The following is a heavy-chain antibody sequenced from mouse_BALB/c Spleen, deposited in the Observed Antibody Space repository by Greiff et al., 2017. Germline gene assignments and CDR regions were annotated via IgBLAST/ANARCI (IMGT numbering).Heavy chain of an antibody. CDR1: GYTFTDYA. D-gene: IGHD1-1*01. Sequence: VQLQQSGAELVRPGVSVKISCKGSGYTFTDYAMHWVKQSHAKSLEWIGVISTYYGDASYNQKFKGKATMTVDKSSSTAYMELARLTSEDSAIYYCAREDYYGSSYAWFAYWGQGTLVTVSA. CDR3: AREDYYGSSYAWFAY. CDR2: ISTYYGDA. V-gene: IGHV1S137*01. J-gene: IGHJ3*01.